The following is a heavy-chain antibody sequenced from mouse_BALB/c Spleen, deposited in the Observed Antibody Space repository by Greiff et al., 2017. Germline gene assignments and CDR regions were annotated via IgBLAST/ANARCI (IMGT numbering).Heavy chain of an antibody. CDR3: ARHGEVRRSYYAMDY. J-gene: IGHJ4*01. D-gene: IGHD2-14*01. V-gene: IGHV5-12-1*01. CDR1: GLAFSSYD. Sequence: EVMLVESGGGLVKPGGSLKLSCAASGLAFSSYDMSWVRQTPEKRLEWVAYISSGGGSTYYPDTVKGRFTISRDNAKNTLYLQMSSLKSEDTAMYYCARHGEVRRSYYAMDYWGQGTSVTVSS. CDR2: ISSGGGST.